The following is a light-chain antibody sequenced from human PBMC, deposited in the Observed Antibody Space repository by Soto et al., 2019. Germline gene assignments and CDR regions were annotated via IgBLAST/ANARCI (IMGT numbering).Light chain of an antibody. CDR2: EVS. J-gene: IGLJ1*01. CDR3: SSYTSSSPLYV. CDR1: SSDVGGYIY. V-gene: IGLV2-14*01. Sequence: QSVLTQPASVSGSPGQSITISCTGTSSDVGGYIYVSWYQQHPGKAPKLMIYEVSNRPSGVSNRFSGSKSGNTASLTISGLHAEDEADYYCSSYTSSSPLYVFGTGTKLTVL.